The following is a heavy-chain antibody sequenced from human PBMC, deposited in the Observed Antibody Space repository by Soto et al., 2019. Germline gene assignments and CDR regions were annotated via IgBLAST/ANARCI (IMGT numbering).Heavy chain of an antibody. CDR1: GGSISSNNW. Sequence: KASETLSLTCAVSGGSISSNNWWSWLRPPPGKGLEWIGEIYHSGSTNYNPSLKSRVTISVDKSKNQLALKVSSLTAVDTAVYYCASAGIAAGSLHWGQGTLVTVSS. CDR3: ASAGIAAGSLH. V-gene: IGHV4-4*02. J-gene: IGHJ4*02. CDR2: IYHSGST. D-gene: IGHD6-13*01.